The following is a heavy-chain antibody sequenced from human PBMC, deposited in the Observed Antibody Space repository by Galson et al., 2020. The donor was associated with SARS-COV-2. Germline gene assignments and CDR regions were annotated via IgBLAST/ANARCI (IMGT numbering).Heavy chain of an antibody. D-gene: IGHD3-3*01. CDR2: INHSGST. CDR3: ARCVYYDFWSGYLMDV. V-gene: IGHV4-34*01. CDR1: GGSFSGYY. Sequence: SETLSLTCAVYGGSFSGYYWSWIRQTPGKGLEWIGEINHSGSTNYNPSLKSRGTISVDTSKNQFSLKLSSVTAADTAVYYCARCVYYDFWSGYLMDVWGQGATVTVSS. J-gene: IGHJ6*02.